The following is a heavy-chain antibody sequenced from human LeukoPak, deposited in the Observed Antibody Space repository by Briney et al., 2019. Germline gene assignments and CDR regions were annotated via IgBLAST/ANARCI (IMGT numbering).Heavy chain of an antibody. CDR2: IQYDGRNE. D-gene: IGHD3-22*01. CDR1: GFTFRRYA. J-gene: IGHJ3*02. V-gene: IGHV3-30*02. CDR3: AKNYYDTTTGAFDI. Sequence: GGSLRLSCSASGFTFRRYAMHWVRQAPGKGLEWVAFIQYDGRNEYYADSVKGRFTISRDNSKNTLFLQMNSLTSEDTAFYYCAKNYYDTTTGAFDIWGQGTMVTVSS.